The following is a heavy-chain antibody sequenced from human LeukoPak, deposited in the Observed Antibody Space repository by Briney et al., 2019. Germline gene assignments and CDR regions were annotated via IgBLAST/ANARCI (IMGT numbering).Heavy chain of an antibody. V-gene: IGHV3-30*02. J-gene: IGHJ6*03. Sequence: GGSLRLSCEASGFTFITYGMHWVRQAPGKGLEWVSFVWSDGSNKYYTDSVKGRFTISRDNSKNTLYLQMNSLRGEDTAVYYCAKKTADYYYMDVWGKGTTVTVSS. CDR3: AKKTADYYYMDV. CDR2: VWSDGSNK. CDR1: GFTFITYG.